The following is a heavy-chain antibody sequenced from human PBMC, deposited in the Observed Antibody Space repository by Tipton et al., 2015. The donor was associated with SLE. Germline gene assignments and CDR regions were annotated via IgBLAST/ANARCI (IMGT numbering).Heavy chain of an antibody. CDR2: IYYSGST. J-gene: IGHJ3*01. V-gene: IGHV4-59*12. D-gene: IGHD3-22*01. Sequence: TLSLTCTVSYDSISTYWWSWIRQPPGKGLEWIGYIYYSGSTNYNPSLRSRVTMSIDASQNRVSLRLKSVSAADTAVYYCAAFYSAPSNYYSGVFDLWGQGTLVTVSS. CDR3: AAFYSAPSNYYSGVFDL. CDR1: YDSISTYW.